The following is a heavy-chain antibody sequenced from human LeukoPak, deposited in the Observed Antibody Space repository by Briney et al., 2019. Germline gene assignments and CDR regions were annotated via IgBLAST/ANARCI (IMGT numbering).Heavy chain of an antibody. V-gene: IGHV3-7*01. D-gene: IGHD3-16*01. CDR1: GFTFSSYW. J-gene: IGHJ4*02. Sequence: GGSLRLSCAASGFTFSSYWMSWVRQAPGKGLEWVANIKQDGREKYYVDSVKGRFTISRGNAKNFLYLQMNSLRAEDTAVYYCASDSSVLIKGAYWGQGTLVTVSS. CDR2: IKQDGREK. CDR3: ASDSSVLIKGAY.